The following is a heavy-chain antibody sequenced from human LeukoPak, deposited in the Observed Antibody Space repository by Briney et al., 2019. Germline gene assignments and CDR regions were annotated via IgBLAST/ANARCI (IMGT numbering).Heavy chain of an antibody. V-gene: IGHV4-34*01. D-gene: IGHD6-19*01. Sequence: SETLSLTCAVYGGSFSGYYWSWIRKPPGKGLEWIGEINHSGSTNYNPSLKSRVTISVDTSKNQFPLKLSSVTAADTAVYYCARWVVNSGWYLDYWGQGTLVTVSS. CDR1: GGSFSGYY. CDR3: ARWVVNSGWYLDY. CDR2: INHSGST. J-gene: IGHJ4*02.